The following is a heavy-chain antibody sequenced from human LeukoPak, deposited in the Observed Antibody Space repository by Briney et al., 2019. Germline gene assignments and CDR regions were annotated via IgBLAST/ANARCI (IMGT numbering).Heavy chain of an antibody. CDR1: SGSISSFY. V-gene: IGHV4-59*12. D-gene: IGHD2-15*01. J-gene: IGHJ6*03. CDR2: ISYSGST. CDR3: ARPGSYYNYYMDV. Sequence: SETLSLTCTVSSGSISSFYWSWIRQPPGKGVEWIGYISYSGSTNYNPSFKSRVTISINTSKKQFSLKLSSVTAADTAVYYCARPGSYYNYYMDVWGKGTTVTISS.